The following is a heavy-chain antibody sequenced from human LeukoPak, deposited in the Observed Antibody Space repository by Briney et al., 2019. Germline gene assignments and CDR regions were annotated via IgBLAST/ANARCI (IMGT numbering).Heavy chain of an antibody. D-gene: IGHD6-13*01. CDR1: GFTFGTTA. CDR2: FGSGYDT. CDR3: AKGSLGSWYWFDL. Sequence: GGSLRLSCAASGFTFGTTAMSWVRQAPGMGPEWVSNFGSGYDTYYSDSVKGRFTIFRDISRNILYLQMNSLRDEDTAVYYCAKGSLGSWYWFDLWGQGTLVTVSS. J-gene: IGHJ5*02. V-gene: IGHV3-23*01.